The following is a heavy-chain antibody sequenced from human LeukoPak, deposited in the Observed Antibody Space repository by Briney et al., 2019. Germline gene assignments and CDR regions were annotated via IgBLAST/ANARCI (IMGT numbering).Heavy chain of an antibody. CDR2: ISYDGSNK. CDR1: GFTFSSYA. J-gene: IGHJ4*02. Sequence: GGSLRLSCAASGFTFSSYAMHWVRQAPGKGLEWVAVISYDGSNKYYADSVKGRFTISSDSSKNMLYLQMNSLRAEDTAMYYCAKGTYNWNDWGQGTLVTVSS. CDR3: AKGTYNWND. V-gene: IGHV3-30*04. D-gene: IGHD1-1*01.